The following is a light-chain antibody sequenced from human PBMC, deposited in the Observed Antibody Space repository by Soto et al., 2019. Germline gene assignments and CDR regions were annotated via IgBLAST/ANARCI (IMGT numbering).Light chain of an antibody. V-gene: IGLV1-47*01. J-gene: IGLJ2*01. CDR1: SSNIGSNY. CDR3: AAWDDSLV. Sequence: QSVLTQPPSAFGTPGQRVTISCSGSSSNIGSNYVYWYQQLPGTAPKLLIYRNNQRPSGVPDRFSGSKSGTSASLAISGLRSEDEADYYCAAWDDSLVFGGGTKLTVL. CDR2: RNN.